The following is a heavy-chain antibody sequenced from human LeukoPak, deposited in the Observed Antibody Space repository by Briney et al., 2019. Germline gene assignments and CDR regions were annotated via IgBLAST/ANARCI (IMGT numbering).Heavy chain of an antibody. D-gene: IGHD3-9*01. CDR1: GFTFSSYA. J-gene: IGHJ4*02. CDR3: AKAGFLTGYPLYFDY. CDR2: ISGSGGST. Sequence: GGSLRLSCAASGFTFSSYAMSWVRQAPGKGLEWVSAISGSGGSTYYVDSVKGRFTISRDNSKNTLYLQMNSLRAEDTAVYYCAKAGFLTGYPLYFDYWGQGTLATVSS. V-gene: IGHV3-23*01.